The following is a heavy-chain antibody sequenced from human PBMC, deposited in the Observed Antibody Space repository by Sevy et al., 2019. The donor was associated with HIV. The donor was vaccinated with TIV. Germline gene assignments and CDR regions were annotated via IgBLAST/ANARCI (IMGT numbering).Heavy chain of an antibody. V-gene: IGHV3-53*01. CDR3: ARGGRGFYYYGLDV. D-gene: IGHD3-16*01. CDR1: GFNVYSDD. J-gene: IGHJ6*02. CDR2: IYSDGTT. Sequence: GGSLRLSCAVSGFNVYSDDMTWDRQAPGKGLEWVSVIYSDGTTYYADSVRGRFTVSRDSFKHTVSLQMNSLRVEDTAVYYCARGGRGFYYYGLDVWGQGTTVTVSS.